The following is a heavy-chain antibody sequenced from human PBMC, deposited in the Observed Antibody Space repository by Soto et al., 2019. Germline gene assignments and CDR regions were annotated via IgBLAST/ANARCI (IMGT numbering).Heavy chain of an antibody. Sequence: QVQLQQWGAGLLKPSETLSLTCAVYGGSFSGYYWSWIRQPPGKGLEWIGEINHSGSTNYNPSLNSRVTISVDTSKNQFSLKLSSVTAADTAVYYCARGPGNIGSVLTVPNWFDPWGQGTLVTVSS. CDR2: INHSGST. D-gene: IGHD1-20*01. J-gene: IGHJ5*02. CDR3: ARGPGNIGSVLTVPNWFDP. V-gene: IGHV4-34*01. CDR1: GGSFSGYY.